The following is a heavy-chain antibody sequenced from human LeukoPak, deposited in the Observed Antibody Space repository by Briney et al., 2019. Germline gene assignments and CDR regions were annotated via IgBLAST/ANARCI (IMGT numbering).Heavy chain of an antibody. D-gene: IGHD3-10*01. CDR2: MNPNSGNT. J-gene: IGHJ5*02. V-gene: IGHV1-8*01. Sequence: ASVKVSCKASGYTFTSYDINWVRQATGQGLEWMGWMNPNSGNTGYAQKFQGRVTMTRNTSISTAYMELSSLRSEDTAVYYCARRLLWFGEFLNWFDPWGQGTLVTVSS. CDR3: ARRLLWFGEFLNWFDP. CDR1: GYTFTSYD.